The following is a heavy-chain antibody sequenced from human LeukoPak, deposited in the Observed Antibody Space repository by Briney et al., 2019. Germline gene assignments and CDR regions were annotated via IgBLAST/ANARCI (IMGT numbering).Heavy chain of an antibody. CDR3: ARESRQLLWFGELRR. V-gene: IGHV3-23*01. D-gene: IGHD3-10*01. Sequence: GGSLRLSCAASGFTFSSYAMTWFRRAPGRGLEWVSAISGSGDRTYFADSVKGRFTMSRDNPKNTLYLQMNSLRAEDTAVYYCARESRQLLWFGELRRWGQGTLVTVSS. CDR1: GFTFSSYA. CDR2: ISGSGDRT. J-gene: IGHJ4*02.